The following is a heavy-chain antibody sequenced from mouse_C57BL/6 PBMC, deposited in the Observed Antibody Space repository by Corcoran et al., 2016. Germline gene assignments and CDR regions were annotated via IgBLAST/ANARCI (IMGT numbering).Heavy chain of an antibody. CDR1: GYSITSGYY. J-gene: IGHJ3*01. Sequence: DVQLQESGPGLVKPSQSLSLTCSVTGYSITSGYYWNWIRQFPGNKLEWMGYISYDGSNNYNPSLKNRISITRDTSKNQFFLKLKSVTTEDTATYYCARDLGTGTDFAYWGQGTLVTVSA. CDR3: ARDLGTGTDFAY. V-gene: IGHV3-6*01. D-gene: IGHD4-1*01. CDR2: ISYDGSN.